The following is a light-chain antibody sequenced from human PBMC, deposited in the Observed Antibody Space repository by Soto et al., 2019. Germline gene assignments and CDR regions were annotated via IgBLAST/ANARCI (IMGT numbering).Light chain of an antibody. CDR3: QQYGSSSIT. CDR2: GAS. V-gene: IGKV3-20*01. J-gene: IGKJ5*01. CDR1: QSVSSSY. Sequence: EIVLTQSPGTPSLSPGERATLSCRASQSVSSSYLAWYQQKPGQAPRLLIYGASSRATGIPDRFSGSVSGTDFTLTISRLEPEDFAVYYCQQYGSSSITFGQGTRLEIK.